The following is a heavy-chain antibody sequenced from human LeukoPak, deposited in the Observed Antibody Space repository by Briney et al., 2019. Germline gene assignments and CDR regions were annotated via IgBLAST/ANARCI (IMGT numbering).Heavy chain of an antibody. J-gene: IGHJ6*02. D-gene: IGHD2-15*01. Sequence: ASVKVSCKVSGYTLTELSMHWVRQAPGKGLEWMGGFDPEDGETIYAQKFQGRVTMTEDTSTDTAYMELRSLRSEDTAVYYCATSRVGLRPYYYYGMDVWGQGTTVTVSS. CDR2: FDPEDGET. CDR3: ATSRVGLRPYYYYGMDV. V-gene: IGHV1-24*01. CDR1: GYTLTELS.